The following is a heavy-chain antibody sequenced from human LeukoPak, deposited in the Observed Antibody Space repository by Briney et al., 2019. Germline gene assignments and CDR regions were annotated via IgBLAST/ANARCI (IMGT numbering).Heavy chain of an antibody. Sequence: PGGSLRLSCAASGGSISSSSYYWGWIRQPPGKGLEWIGSIYYSGSTYYNPSLKSLVTISVDTSKNQFSLKLSSVTAADTAVYYCATTLWGSSSIPSPFDYWGQGTLVTVSS. J-gene: IGHJ4*02. V-gene: IGHV4-39*01. CDR1: GGSISSSSYY. CDR2: IYYSGST. D-gene: IGHD6-6*01. CDR3: ATTLWGSSSIPSPFDY.